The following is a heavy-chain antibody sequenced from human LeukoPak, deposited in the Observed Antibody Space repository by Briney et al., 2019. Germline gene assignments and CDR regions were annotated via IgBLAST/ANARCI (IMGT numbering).Heavy chain of an antibody. Sequence: PGGSLRLSCAASGFTFDDYAMHWVRQAPGKGLEWVSDISWNSGSIGYADSVKGRFTISRDNAKNSLYLQMNSLRAEDTALYYCAKDVQYYYGSGSYYDYWGQGTLVTVSS. J-gene: IGHJ4*02. CDR1: GFTFDDYA. D-gene: IGHD3-10*01. CDR3: AKDVQYYYGSGSYYDY. V-gene: IGHV3-9*01. CDR2: ISWNSGSI.